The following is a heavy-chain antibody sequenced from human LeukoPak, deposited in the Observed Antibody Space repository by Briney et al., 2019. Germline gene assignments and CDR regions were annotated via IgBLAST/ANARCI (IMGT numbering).Heavy chain of an antibody. CDR1: GYTFTSYY. J-gene: IGHJ6*03. D-gene: IGHD1-26*01. CDR3: ARGYSGSYDYYYYMDV. V-gene: IGHV1-46*01. Sequence: ASVNVSCKASGYTFTSYYMHWVRQAPGQGLEWMGIINPSGGSTSYAQKFQGRVTMTRDTSTSTVYMELSSLRSEDTAVYYCARGYSGSYDYYYYMDVWGKGTTVTVSS. CDR2: INPSGGST.